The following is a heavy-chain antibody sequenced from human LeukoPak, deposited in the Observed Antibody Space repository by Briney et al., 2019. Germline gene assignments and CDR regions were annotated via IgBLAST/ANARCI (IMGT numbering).Heavy chain of an antibody. CDR1: GFTFSRYA. CDR2: ISDDGGNE. J-gene: IGHJ3*02. CDR3: VRSDTGWYSDGFDM. V-gene: IGHV3-30*04. Sequence: GGSLRLSCAASGFTFSRYAMRWVRQPPGMGLAWVAVISDDGGNEYYLESVKGRFTISRDNSKNTLYLQMNSLRAEDTAVYYCVRSDTGWYSDGFDMWGQGTMVTVSS. D-gene: IGHD6-19*01.